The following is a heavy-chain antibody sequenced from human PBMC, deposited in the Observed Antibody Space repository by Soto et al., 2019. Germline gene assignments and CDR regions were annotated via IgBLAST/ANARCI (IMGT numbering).Heavy chain of an antibody. CDR2: ISYDGSNE. J-gene: IGHJ5*02. D-gene: IGHD6-19*01. Sequence: GGSLRLSCAASGFTFNTYGMHWVRQAPGKGLEWVAFISYDGSNEYYADSVKGRFTISRDNSKNTVVLQMNSLRGEDTAVYYCAKSLAVAAGWFDPWGQGALVTVSS. V-gene: IGHV3-30*18. CDR3: AKSLAVAAGWFDP. CDR1: GFTFNTYG.